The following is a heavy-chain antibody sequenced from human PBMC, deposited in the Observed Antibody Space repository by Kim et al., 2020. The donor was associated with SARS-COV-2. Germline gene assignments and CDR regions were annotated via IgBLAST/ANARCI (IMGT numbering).Heavy chain of an antibody. V-gene: IGHV3-30*18. Sequence: GGSLRLSCAASGFTFSSYGMHWVRQAPGKGLEWVAVISYDGSNKYYADSVKGRFTISRDNSKNTMYLQMNSLRAEDTAVYYCAKDHIPAAMGSYYYYYYGMDVWGQGTTVTVSS. CDR1: GFTFSSYG. D-gene: IGHD2-2*01. CDR3: AKDHIPAAMGSYYYYYYGMDV. CDR2: ISYDGSNK. J-gene: IGHJ6*02.